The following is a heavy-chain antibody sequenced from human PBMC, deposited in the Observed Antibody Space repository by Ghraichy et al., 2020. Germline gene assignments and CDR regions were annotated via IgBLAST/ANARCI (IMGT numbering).Heavy chain of an antibody. Sequence: ASVKVSCKASGYTFSNFDIIWVRQAAGQGLKWMGWMNPVSGNTNFIQKFRGRVTLTSDISISTAYMELSALISDDTAVYYCARGVRNLLFSDHWGHGTLVTVSS. CDR3: ARGVRNLLFSDH. V-gene: IGHV1-8*01. J-gene: IGHJ4*01. CDR2: MNPVSGNT. D-gene: IGHD1-14*01. CDR1: GYTFSNFD.